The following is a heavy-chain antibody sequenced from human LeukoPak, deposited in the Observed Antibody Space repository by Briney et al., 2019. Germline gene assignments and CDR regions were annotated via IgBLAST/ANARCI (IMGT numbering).Heavy chain of an antibody. D-gene: IGHD2-2*01. V-gene: IGHV1-69*05. CDR2: IIPIFGTA. Sequence: GASVKVSCKASGGTFSSYAISWVRQAPGQGLEWMGGIIPIFGTANYAQKFQGRVTITTDESTSTAYMELSSLRSEDTAVYYCATRPGPYCSSTSCYGYYYYYVDVWGKGTTVTVSS. J-gene: IGHJ6*03. CDR3: ATRPGPYCSSTSCYGYYYYYVDV. CDR1: GGTFSSYA.